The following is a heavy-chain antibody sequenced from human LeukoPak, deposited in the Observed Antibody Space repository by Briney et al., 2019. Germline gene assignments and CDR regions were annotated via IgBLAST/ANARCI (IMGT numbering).Heavy chain of an antibody. V-gene: IGHV3-15*01. D-gene: IGHD3-22*01. CDR3: ARERSYYYDSSGFYYGMDV. J-gene: IGHJ6*02. Sequence: GGSLRLSCAASGFTFSDAWMSWVRQAPGKGLEWVGRIKSKTDGGTTDYAAPVKGRFTISRDNAKNSLYLQMNSLRAEDTAVYYCARERSYYYDSSGFYYGMDVWGQGTTVTVSS. CDR2: IKSKTDGGTT. CDR1: GFTFSDAW.